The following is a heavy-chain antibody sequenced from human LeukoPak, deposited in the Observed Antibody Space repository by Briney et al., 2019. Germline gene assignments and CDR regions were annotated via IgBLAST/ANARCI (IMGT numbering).Heavy chain of an antibody. D-gene: IGHD2-15*01. V-gene: IGHV4-59*12. CDR3: ARGRYCSGGSCYRPYYYYGMDV. Sequence: SETLSLTCTVSGGSISSYYWSWIRQPPGKGLEWIGYIYYSGSTNYNPSLKSRVTISVDTSKNQFSLKLSSVTAADTAVYYCARGRYCSGGSCYRPYYYYGMDVWGQGTTVTVSS. CDR1: GGSISSYY. J-gene: IGHJ6*02. CDR2: IYYSGST.